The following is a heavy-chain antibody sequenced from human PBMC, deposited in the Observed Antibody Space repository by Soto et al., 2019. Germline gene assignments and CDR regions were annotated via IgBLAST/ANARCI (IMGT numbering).Heavy chain of an antibody. CDR1: GGSISSGGYS. CDR3: ASRGSSTSWYWFDP. V-gene: IGHV4-31*03. D-gene: IGHD2-2*01. J-gene: IGHJ5*02. CDR2: ISYSGTT. Sequence: QVQLQESGPGLVKASQTLSLTCTVSGGSISSGGYSWSWIRHHPGKGLEWIGYISYSGTTYSNPSLRSRLTLSVDASKNQFALRLNSMSAADTAVYYCASRGSSTSWYWFDPWGQGTLVTVSS.